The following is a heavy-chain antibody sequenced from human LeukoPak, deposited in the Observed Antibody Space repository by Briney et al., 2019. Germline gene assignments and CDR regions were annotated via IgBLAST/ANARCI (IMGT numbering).Heavy chain of an antibody. J-gene: IGHJ4*02. CDR1: GFTFSSYS. CDR3: ARGARYSGSSDLDY. CDR2: ISNSSSTI. V-gene: IGHV3-48*01. Sequence: GGSLRLSCAASGFTFSSYSMNWVREAPGKGLEWVSYISNSSSTIYYADSVKGRFTISRDNAKNSLYLQMNSLRAEDTAVYYCARGARYSGSSDLDYWGQGTLVTVSS. D-gene: IGHD6-6*01.